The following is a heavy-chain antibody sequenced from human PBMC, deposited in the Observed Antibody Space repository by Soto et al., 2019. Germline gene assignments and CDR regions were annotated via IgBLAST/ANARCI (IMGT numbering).Heavy chain of an antibody. CDR2: ISAYNGNT. J-gene: IGHJ6*02. CDR3: ARGNLSPSQNYYYYYGMDV. Sequence: QVQLVQSGAEVKKPWASVTVSCKASGYTFTSYGISWVRQAPGQGLEWRGWISAYNGNTNYAQKLQDRVTMTTDTSTSTAYMELRSLSSDDTAVYYCARGNLSPSQNYYYYYGMDVWGQGTTVTVSS. D-gene: IGHD1-7*01. CDR1: GYTFTSYG. V-gene: IGHV1-18*01.